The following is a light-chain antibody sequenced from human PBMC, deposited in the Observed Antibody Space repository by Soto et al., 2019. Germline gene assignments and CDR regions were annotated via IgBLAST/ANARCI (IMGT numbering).Light chain of an antibody. CDR1: DSDVGDYDY. CDR3: SSYVSSNTLI. V-gene: IGLV2-14*01. Sequence: QSALTQPASVSGSPGQSITISCTGTDSDVGDYDYVSWYQQHPGKAPKLIISEVSNRPSGVSNRFSGSKSGHTASLTISGLQAEDEADYYCSSYVSSNTLIFGGGTKLTVL. J-gene: IGLJ2*01. CDR2: EVS.